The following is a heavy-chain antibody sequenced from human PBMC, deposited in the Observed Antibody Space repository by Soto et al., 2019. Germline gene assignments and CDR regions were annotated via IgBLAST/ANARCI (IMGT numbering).Heavy chain of an antibody. V-gene: IGHV4-59*12. CDR1: GGSISSYY. D-gene: IGHD2-15*01. CDR2: IYYSGYT. Sequence: PSETLSLTCTVSGGSISSYYWSWIRQPPGKGLEWIGYIYYSGYTNYNPSLQSRVTLSVDMSKNEVSLRLTSVTAADTAVYYCARHRQFCSDLRCPSYWFDPWGQGTLVTVS. CDR3: ARHRQFCSDLRCPSYWFDP. J-gene: IGHJ5*02.